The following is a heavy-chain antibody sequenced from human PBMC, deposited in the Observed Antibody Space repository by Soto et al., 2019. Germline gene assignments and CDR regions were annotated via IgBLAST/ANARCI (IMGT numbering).Heavy chain of an antibody. CDR1: GYTFSRYA. CDR3: ARDQQFRNWFDS. J-gene: IGHJ5*01. V-gene: IGHV1-3*01. CDR2: INAGNGNT. D-gene: IGHD6-13*01. Sequence: ASVKVSCKASGYTFSRYAIHWVRQAPGQRLEWMGWINAGNGNTKYSQKFEGRVTLTTDTSANAVYMELSSLRFEDTALYYCARDQQFRNWFDSWGQGTLVTVSS.